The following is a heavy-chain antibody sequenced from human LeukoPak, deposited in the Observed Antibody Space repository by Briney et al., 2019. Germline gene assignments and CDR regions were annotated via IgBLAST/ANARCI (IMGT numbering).Heavy chain of an antibody. J-gene: IGHJ4*02. D-gene: IGHD3-3*01. V-gene: IGHV1-2*02. CDR1: GYTFTGYY. Sequence: ASVKVSCKASGYTFTGYYMHWVRQAPGQGLEWMGWINPNSGGTNYAQKFQGRVTMTRDTSISTAYMELSRLRSDDTAVYYCASLDFWSGYYGQDRVDYWGQGTLVTVSS. CDR2: INPNSGGT. CDR3: ASLDFWSGYYGQDRVDY.